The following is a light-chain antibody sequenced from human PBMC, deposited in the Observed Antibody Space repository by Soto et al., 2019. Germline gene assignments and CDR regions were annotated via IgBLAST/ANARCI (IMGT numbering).Light chain of an antibody. V-gene: IGLV2-14*01. CDR2: DVN. CDR3: SSYTGSSTV. CDR1: SSDVGGYNY. J-gene: IGLJ2*01. Sequence: QSALTQPASVSGSPGQSITISCTGTSSDVGGYNYVSWYKQHPGKAPKFMIYDVNNRPSGVSNRFSGSKSGNTASLTISGLQAEDEADYYCSSYTGSSTVFGGGTKLTVL.